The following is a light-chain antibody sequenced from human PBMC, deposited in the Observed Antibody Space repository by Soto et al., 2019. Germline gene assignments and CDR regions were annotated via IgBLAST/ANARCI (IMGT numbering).Light chain of an antibody. Sequence: EIVLTQSPGTLSLSPGESATFSCRASQSVSSNYLAWYQQKPGQAPRLLIYGAFKRATGIPDRFSGSGSGTDFTLTISRMEPEEFAVYCCQQYGSSPRTFGQGTKVEIK. J-gene: IGKJ1*01. V-gene: IGKV3-20*01. CDR3: QQYGSSPRT. CDR1: QSVSSNY. CDR2: GAF.